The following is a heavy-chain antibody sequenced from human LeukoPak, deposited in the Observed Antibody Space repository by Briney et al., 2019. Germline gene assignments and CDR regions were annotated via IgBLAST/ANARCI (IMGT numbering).Heavy chain of an antibody. CDR3: AGYRSGTMFDS. V-gene: IGHV4-39*01. CDR2: ILYSGRT. J-gene: IGHJ4*02. Sequence: SSETLSLTCAVSGGSISSGGSYWGWIRQPPGKGLEWIGSILYSGRTSYSPSLMSQVTIAADTSRNQFSLRLSSVTDADTGVYYCAGYRSGTMFDSWGQGTLVTVSS. D-gene: IGHD6-19*01. CDR1: GGSISSGGSY.